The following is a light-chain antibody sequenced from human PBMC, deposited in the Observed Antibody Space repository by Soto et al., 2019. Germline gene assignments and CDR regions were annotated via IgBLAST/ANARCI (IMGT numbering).Light chain of an antibody. CDR1: SSDVGGYNY. V-gene: IGLV2-14*03. CDR2: DVN. CDR3: SSYTSSSALIL. J-gene: IGLJ2*01. Sequence: QSVLTQPVSVSGSPGQSITISCTGTSSDVGGYNYVSWYQQHPGNAPKLMIFDVNSRPSGVSNRFSGSKSGNTASLTISGLQAEDEADYYCSSYTSSSALILFGGGTQLTVL.